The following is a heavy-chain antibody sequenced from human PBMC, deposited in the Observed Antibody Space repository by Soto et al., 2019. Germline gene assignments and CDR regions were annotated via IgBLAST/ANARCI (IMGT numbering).Heavy chain of an antibody. CDR1: GDSVSSNSAE. Sequence: QVQLQQSGPGLVKPSQTLSLTCAISGDSVSSNSAEWNWIRQSPSRGLEWLGRTYFRSKWYNDYTVSVKSRITINPDTSRNHVTLKLNSETPEDTAVYYCASDSENTIFEITIMGCYGMEVWGQGTTVTVSS. V-gene: IGHV6-1*01. CDR3: ASDSENTIFEITIMGCYGMEV. D-gene: IGHD3-3*01. CDR2: TYFRSKWYN. J-gene: IGHJ6*02.